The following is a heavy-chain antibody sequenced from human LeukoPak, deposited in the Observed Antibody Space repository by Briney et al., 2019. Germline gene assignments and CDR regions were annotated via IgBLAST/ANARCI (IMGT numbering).Heavy chain of an antibody. J-gene: IGHJ4*02. CDR2: IYYSGST. V-gene: IGHV4-39*01. Sequence: PSETLSLTCTVSGGSISSSSYYWGWIRQPPGKGLEWIGSIYYSGSTYYNPSLKSRVTISVDTSQNQFSLKLSSVTAADTAVYYCARLLDCSSTSCYAFFDYWGQGTLVTVSS. CDR3: ARLLDCSSTSCYAFFDY. CDR1: GGSISSSSYY. D-gene: IGHD2-2*01.